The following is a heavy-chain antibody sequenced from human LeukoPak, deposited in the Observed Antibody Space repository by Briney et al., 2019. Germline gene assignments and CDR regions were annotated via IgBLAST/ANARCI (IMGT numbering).Heavy chain of an antibody. Sequence: GGTLRISRAASEFTVSGYTMDLVGQVPVKELKWVTIISYDGSNKYYADSVKGRFTISRDNSKNTLYLQMNSLRAEDTAVYYCARAKNYYDSSGMGYWGQGTLVTVSS. CDR1: EFTVSGYT. J-gene: IGHJ4*02. CDR3: ARAKNYYDSSGMGY. V-gene: IGHV3-30*01. CDR2: ISYDGSNK. D-gene: IGHD3-22*01.